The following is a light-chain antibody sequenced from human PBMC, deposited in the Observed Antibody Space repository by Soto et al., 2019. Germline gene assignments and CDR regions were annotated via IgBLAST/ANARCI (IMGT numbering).Light chain of an antibody. V-gene: IGKV3-20*01. CDR1: QSVSFSY. CDR2: CXS. CDR3: QQYGRATPT. Sequence: VVLTQSPGTLALSAGERATISXRASQSVSFSYLAWYQYKPGXAPRXXXACXSSRATGSPDRLSGSGSGTDFTLTISRLEPEDFAVYYCQQYGRATPTFGQGTKVDIK. J-gene: IGKJ1*01.